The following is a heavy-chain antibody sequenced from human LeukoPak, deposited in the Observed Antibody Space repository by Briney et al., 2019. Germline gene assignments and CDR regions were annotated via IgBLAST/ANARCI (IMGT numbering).Heavy chain of an antibody. V-gene: IGHV3-30*02. Sequence: GGSMRLSCAASGFRFSDYGIHWVRQAPGKGLEWVAFIRFDATIKYYTDSVKGRFTISRDNSKNTVYFQMNSLRPEDTAVYYCARADYYFFMDVWGKGTTVTVSS. D-gene: IGHD6-19*01. J-gene: IGHJ6*03. CDR1: GFRFSDYG. CDR2: IRFDATIK. CDR3: ARADYYFFMDV.